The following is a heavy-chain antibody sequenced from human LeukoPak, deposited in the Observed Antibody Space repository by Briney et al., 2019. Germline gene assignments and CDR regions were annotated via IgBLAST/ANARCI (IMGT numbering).Heavy chain of an antibody. CDR2: TSYDGSNK. D-gene: IGHD6-19*01. CDR1: GFSFSSYA. Sequence: GGSLRLSCAASGFSFSSYAMHWVREAPGKGLEWGAVTSYDGSNKYYADSVKGRFTISRDNSKNTLYLQMNSLRAEDTAVYYCARDGGWSFDYWGQGTLVTVSS. CDR3: ARDGGWSFDY. J-gene: IGHJ4*02. V-gene: IGHV3-30*01.